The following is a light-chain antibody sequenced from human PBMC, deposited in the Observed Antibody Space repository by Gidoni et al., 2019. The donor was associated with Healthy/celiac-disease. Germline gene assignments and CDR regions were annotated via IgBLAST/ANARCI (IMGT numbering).Light chain of an antibody. CDR3: QQYDNHPYT. Sequence: IQMTQSPSSLSASVGDRVTITCQASQDISNYLNWYQQKPGKAPKLLIYDASNLETGVPSRCSGSGSGTDYTFTISSLQPEDIATYYCQQYDNHPYTFGQGTKLEIK. J-gene: IGKJ2*01. V-gene: IGKV1-33*01. CDR2: DAS. CDR1: QDISNY.